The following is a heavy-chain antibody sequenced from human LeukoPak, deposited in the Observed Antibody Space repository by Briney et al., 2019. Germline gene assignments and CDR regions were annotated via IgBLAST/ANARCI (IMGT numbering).Heavy chain of an antibody. CDR1: GGSFSGYY. Sequence: SEALSLTCAVYGGSFSGYYWSWIRQPPGKGLEWIGEINHSGSTNYNPSLKSRVTISVDTSKNQFSLKLSSVTAADTAVYYCAGYVDTAMAAWGQGTLVTVSS. J-gene: IGHJ5*02. D-gene: IGHD5-18*01. CDR3: AGYVDTAMAA. V-gene: IGHV4-34*01. CDR2: INHSGST.